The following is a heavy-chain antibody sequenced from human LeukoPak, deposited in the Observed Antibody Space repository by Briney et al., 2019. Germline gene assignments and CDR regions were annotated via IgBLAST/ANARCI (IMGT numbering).Heavy chain of an antibody. CDR2: IAGSGASI. V-gene: IGHV3-11*01. Sequence: GGSLRLSCAASGFTFSDYYMSWIRQAPGKGLERISYIAGSGASIQYSDSVKGRFTVSRDNAQNSLYLQMNSLRADDTAVYYCTRDRRHDYGDYVDYWGQGTLVTVSS. CDR1: GFTFSDYY. D-gene: IGHD4-17*01. CDR3: TRDRRHDYGDYVDY. J-gene: IGHJ4*02.